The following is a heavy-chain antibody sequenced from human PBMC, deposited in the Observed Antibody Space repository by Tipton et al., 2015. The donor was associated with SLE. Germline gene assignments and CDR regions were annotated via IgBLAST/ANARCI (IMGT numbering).Heavy chain of an antibody. CDR1: GGSFRGYY. V-gene: IGHV4-34*01. Sequence: TLSLTCAVYGGSFRGYYWSWIRQPPGKGLEWIGEISHSGSTNFNPSLKSRVTISVDTSKNQFSLKLSSVTAADTAVYYCAASLNYYDSSGPEGWGQGTMVTVSS. CDR3: AASLNYYDSSGPEG. CDR2: ISHSGST. J-gene: IGHJ3*01. D-gene: IGHD3-22*01.